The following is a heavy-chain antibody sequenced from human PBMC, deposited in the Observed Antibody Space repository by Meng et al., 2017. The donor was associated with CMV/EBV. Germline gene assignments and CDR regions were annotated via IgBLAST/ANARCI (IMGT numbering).Heavy chain of an antibody. J-gene: IGHJ6*02. CDR3: ARDRRYCSSTSCYQPPYYYYYGMDV. V-gene: IGHV1-46*01. D-gene: IGHD2-2*01. Sequence: ASVKVSCKASGYTFTGYYMHWVRQAPGQGLEWMGWINPSGGSTSYAQKFQGRVTMTRDTSTSTVYMELSSLRSEDTAVYYCARDRRYCSSTSCYQPPYYYYYGMDVWGQGTTVTVSS. CDR2: INPSGGST. CDR1: GYTFTGYY.